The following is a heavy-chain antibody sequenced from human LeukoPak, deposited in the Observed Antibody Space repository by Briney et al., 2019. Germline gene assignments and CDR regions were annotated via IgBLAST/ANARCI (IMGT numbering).Heavy chain of an antibody. CDR1: GGSISSYC. V-gene: IGHV4-59*08. CDR2: IYYSGST. D-gene: IGHD6-13*01. Sequence: SETLSLTCTVSGGSISSYCWSWIRQPPGKGLEWIGYIYYSGSTNYNPSLKSRVTISVDTSKNQFSLKLSSVTAAHTAVYYCARQGSSSSNWFDPWGQGTLVTVSS. J-gene: IGHJ5*02. CDR3: ARQGSSSSNWFDP.